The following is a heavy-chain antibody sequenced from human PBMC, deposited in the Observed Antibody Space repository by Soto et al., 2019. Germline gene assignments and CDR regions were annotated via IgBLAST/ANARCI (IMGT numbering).Heavy chain of an antibody. V-gene: IGHV1-18*03. D-gene: IGHD3-16*01. CDR3: AGEGEMPYYYLGLDV. CDR2: ISGYDGHT. CDR1: GYTFTTYG. Sequence: QVQLVQSGAEVRKPGASVKVSCKASGYTFTTYGISWVRQAPGQGLEGMGWISGYDGHTKYVQTYEGRIIMTTATSTRTVYMDLRSLRSDDMAVYYCAGEGEMPYYYLGLDVWGQGTTVTVSS. J-gene: IGHJ6*02.